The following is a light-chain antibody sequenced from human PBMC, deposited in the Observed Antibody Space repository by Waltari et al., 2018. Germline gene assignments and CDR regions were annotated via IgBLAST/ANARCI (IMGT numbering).Light chain of an antibody. J-gene: IGLJ3*02. Sequence: QSALTQPRSVSGSRGQSVTISCTGTSSDVGDYNFVSWYQQHPGKAPKAMIYDVNKRPSGVPDRFSGSKSGNTASLTISGLQAEDEADYYCCSYAGTKNLVVFGGGTQVTVL. CDR3: CSYAGTKNLVV. V-gene: IGLV2-11*01. CDR2: DVN. CDR1: SSDVGDYNF.